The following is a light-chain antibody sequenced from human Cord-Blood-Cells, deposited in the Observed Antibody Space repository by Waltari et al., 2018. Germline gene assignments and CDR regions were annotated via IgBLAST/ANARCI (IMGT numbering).Light chain of an antibody. CDR2: MKK. Sequence: QSVLPQPPSASGPPGQRVPISCFGSRSPLGSNSVNWYQTPAGTAPKILIYMKKRRPSGVPDRFSGSKSGTSASLAISGLQSEDEADYYCAAWDDSLNGDVCGTGTKVTGL. CDR1: RSPLGSNS. V-gene: IGLV1-44*01. CDR3: AAWDDSLNGDV. J-gene: IGLJ1*01.